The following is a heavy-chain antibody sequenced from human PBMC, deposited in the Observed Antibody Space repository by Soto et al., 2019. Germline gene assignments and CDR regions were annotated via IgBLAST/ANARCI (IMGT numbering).Heavy chain of an antibody. Sequence: QVQLQESGPGLVKPSQTLSLTCTVSGGSISSGGYFWIWIRQHPGKGLEWIGFIYYSGSTYYNPSLKSRVTISVDTSKNQFSLKLSSVTAADTAVYYCAREGAAPYYYYGMDVWGQGTTVTVSS. V-gene: IGHV4-31*03. CDR3: AREGAAPYYYYGMDV. CDR2: IYYSGST. D-gene: IGHD6-6*01. CDR1: GGSISSGGYF. J-gene: IGHJ6*02.